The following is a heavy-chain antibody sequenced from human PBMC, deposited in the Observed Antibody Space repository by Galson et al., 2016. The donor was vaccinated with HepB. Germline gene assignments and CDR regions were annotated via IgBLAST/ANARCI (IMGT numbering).Heavy chain of an antibody. D-gene: IGHD5-18*01. CDR1: GFRFSDYT. J-gene: IGHJ6*02. CDR3: AKRPYSYGWHYGMDV. CDR2: ITSGGTT. V-gene: IGHV3-23*01. Sequence: SLRLSCAASGFRFSDYTISWVRQAPGKGLGWVSGITSGGTTYYADSVKGRFTISRDNSKNILYLQMKSLRDEDTAVYYCAKRPYSYGWHYGMDVWGQGTTVTVS.